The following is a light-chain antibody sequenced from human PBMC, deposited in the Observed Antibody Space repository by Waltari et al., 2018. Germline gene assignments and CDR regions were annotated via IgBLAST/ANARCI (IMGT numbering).Light chain of an antibody. CDR1: RGISNW. J-gene: IGKJ2*01. CDR2: AAS. Sequence: DIQMTKSPTSVSASVGDRVTITCRASRGISNWLAWYQQKSGQAPKLLIDAASNIQSRVPSRFSGSRAATDFTLTINSLQPEDFATYYCQQATSFPPTFGQGTKVEIK. V-gene: IGKV1-12*01. CDR3: QQATSFPPT.